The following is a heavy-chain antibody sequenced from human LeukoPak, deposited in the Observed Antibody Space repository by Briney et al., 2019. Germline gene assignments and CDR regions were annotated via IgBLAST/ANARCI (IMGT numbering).Heavy chain of an antibody. D-gene: IGHD3-10*01. CDR2: IRFDGHDK. CDR1: GFIFRYYG. Sequence: GGSLRLSCGASGFIFRYYGFHWVRQAPGKGLEWVSFIRFDGHDKFYAETVKGRFTISKDTSRNTLYLQMNSLRPEDTAVYYCAKDLMRDRWFGESWGQGTLVTVSS. V-gene: IGHV3-30*02. CDR3: AKDLMRDRWFGES. J-gene: IGHJ5*02.